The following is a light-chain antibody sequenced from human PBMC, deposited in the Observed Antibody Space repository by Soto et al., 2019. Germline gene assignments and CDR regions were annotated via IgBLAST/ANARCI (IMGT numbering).Light chain of an antibody. CDR2: YDD. CDR1: NVGNKP. J-gene: IGLJ3*02. V-gene: IGLV1-36*01. Sequence: QSVLTQPPSVSEAPGQRVTISCSGSNVGNKPVNWYPQLPGKAPKLLLYYDDMLSSGVSDRFSGSKSGTSASLAISGLQNDDEGDYYCAIWDDSVDGWVFGGGTKVTVL. CDR3: AIWDDSVDGWV.